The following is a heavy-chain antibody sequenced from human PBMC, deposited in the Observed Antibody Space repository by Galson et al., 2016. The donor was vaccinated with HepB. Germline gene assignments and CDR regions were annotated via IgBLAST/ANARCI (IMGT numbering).Heavy chain of an antibody. V-gene: IGHV3-53*01. D-gene: IGHD3-3*01. J-gene: IGHJ6*03. CDR2: IYSAGST. CDR1: AFTVSSNY. CDR3: ARVAYDFWSGYFGPQTYYYYMDV. Sequence: SLRLSCAASAFTVSSNYMSWVRQAPGKGLEWVSVIYSAGSTYYADSVKGRFTISRDSSKNTLYLQMNSLRAEDTAVYYCARVAYDFWSGYFGPQTYYYYMDVWGKGTTVTVSS.